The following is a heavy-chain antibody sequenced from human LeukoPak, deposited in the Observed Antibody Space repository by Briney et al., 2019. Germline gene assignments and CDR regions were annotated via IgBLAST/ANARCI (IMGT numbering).Heavy chain of an antibody. V-gene: IGHV3-9*01. CDR1: GFTFGDYA. J-gene: IGHJ3*02. Sequence: PGRSLRLSCAASGFTFGDYAMRWVRQAPGKGLEWVSGISWNSGSIGYADSVKGRFTISRDNAKNSLYLQMNSLRAEDTALYYCAKEYGGNSNDAFDIWGQGTMVTVSS. D-gene: IGHD4-23*01. CDR3: AKEYGGNSNDAFDI. CDR2: ISWNSGSI.